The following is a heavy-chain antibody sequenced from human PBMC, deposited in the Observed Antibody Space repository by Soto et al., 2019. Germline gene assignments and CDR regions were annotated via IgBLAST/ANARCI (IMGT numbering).Heavy chain of an antibody. CDR2: MSPNSGNT. V-gene: IGHV1-8*02. Sequence: QVQLVQSGAEVKKPGASVKVSCKTSGYTFTNDDINWVRQAAGQGLEWIGWMSPNSGNTGYAQKFQGRVTLTRDTAISTAYMELSSVRSEDTAVYYCARGMSDGFGEVYWGQGTLVTVSS. D-gene: IGHD3-10*01. CDR1: GYTFTNDD. J-gene: IGHJ4*02. CDR3: ARGMSDGFGEVY.